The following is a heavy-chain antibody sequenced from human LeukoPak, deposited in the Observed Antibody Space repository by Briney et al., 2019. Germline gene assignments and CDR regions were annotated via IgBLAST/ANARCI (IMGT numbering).Heavy chain of an antibody. J-gene: IGHJ4*02. CDR1: GFTFSSYG. Sequence: GGSLRLSCAASGFTFSSYGMHWVRQAPGKGLEWVAVIWYDGSNQYYADSVKGRFTISRDNSKNTLYLQMNSLRAEDTAVHYCARAHKFGYSSGWGNFDYWGQGTLVTVSS. CDR2: IWYDGSNQ. D-gene: IGHD6-19*01. V-gene: IGHV3-33*01. CDR3: ARAHKFGYSSGWGNFDY.